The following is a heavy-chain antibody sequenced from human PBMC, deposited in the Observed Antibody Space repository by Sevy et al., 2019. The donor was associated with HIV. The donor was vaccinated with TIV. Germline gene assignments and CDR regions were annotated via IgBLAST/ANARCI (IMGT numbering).Heavy chain of an antibody. J-gene: IGHJ4*02. CDR1: GFTFSSSS. CDR3: ARDGGLHLRLYYFDF. CDR2: TSYDGSHK. Sequence: GGSLRPSCAASGFTFSSSSMHWVRQAPGKGLEWVAVTSYDGSHKYYADSVKGRFTISRDNSEHTMYLEMNSLRVEDTAFYFCARDGGLHLRLYYFDFWGQGTLVTVSS. V-gene: IGHV3-30-3*01. D-gene: IGHD3-16*01.